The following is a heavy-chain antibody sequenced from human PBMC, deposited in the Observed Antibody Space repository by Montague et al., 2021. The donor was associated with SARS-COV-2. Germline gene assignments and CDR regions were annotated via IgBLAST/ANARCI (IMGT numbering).Heavy chain of an antibody. Sequence: SETLSLTCTVSGGSISAYYWSWIRQPPGKGLEWIAYMYNSRSANYNPSLKSRVSISVDTSKSQFSLKLTSVTAADTAVSYCAREGIPTPGAESKILHYHGMDVWGQGTTVTVSS. CDR1: GGSISAYY. J-gene: IGHJ6*02. D-gene: IGHD1-14*01. CDR2: MYNSRSA. V-gene: IGHV4-59*13. CDR3: AREGIPTPGAESKILHYHGMDV.